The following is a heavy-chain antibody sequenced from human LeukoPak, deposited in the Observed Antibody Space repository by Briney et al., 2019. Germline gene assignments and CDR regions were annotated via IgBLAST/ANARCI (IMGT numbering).Heavy chain of an antibody. CDR1: GFTFSSYS. CDR3: ARSGHITMVRGVMPYYMDV. CDR2: ISSSSSYI. Sequence: GGSLRLSCAASGFTFSSYSMNWVRQAPGKGLEWVSSISSSSSYIYYADSVKGRFTISRDNAKNSLYLQMNSLRAEDTAVYYCARSGHITMVRGVMPYYMDVWGKGTTVTISS. V-gene: IGHV3-21*01. J-gene: IGHJ6*03. D-gene: IGHD3-10*01.